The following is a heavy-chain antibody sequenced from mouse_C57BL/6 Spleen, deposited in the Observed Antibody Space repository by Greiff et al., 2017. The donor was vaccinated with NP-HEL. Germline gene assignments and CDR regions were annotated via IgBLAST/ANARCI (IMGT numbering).Heavy chain of an antibody. V-gene: IGHV1-80*01. CDR2: IYPGDGDT. D-gene: IGHD2-5*01. Sequence: QVQLQQSGAELVKPGASVKISCKASGYAFSSYWMNWVKQRPGKGLEWIGQIYPGDGDTNYNGKFKGKATLTADKSSSTAYMQLSSLTSEDSAVYCCARPDSNYGRYFDVWGTGTTVTVSS. CDR3: ARPDSNYGRYFDV. CDR1: GYAFSSYW. J-gene: IGHJ1*03.